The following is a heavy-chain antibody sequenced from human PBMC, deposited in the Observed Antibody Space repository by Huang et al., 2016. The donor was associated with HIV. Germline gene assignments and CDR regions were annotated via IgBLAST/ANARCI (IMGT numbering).Heavy chain of an antibody. V-gene: IGHV3-23*01. CDR1: GFTFNSYA. CDR2: IIGTGNTP. Sequence: EVQLLESGGGLVQPGGSLRLSCAASGFTFNSYAMSCFRQAPGKGMELVSAIIGTGNTPYYADSGKGRFTISRDNARNTLYLQLNSLRPDDTAIYYCAKVRGSGSFYNDNWGQGTLVTVSS. D-gene: IGHD3-10*01. J-gene: IGHJ4*02. CDR3: AKVRGSGSFYNDN.